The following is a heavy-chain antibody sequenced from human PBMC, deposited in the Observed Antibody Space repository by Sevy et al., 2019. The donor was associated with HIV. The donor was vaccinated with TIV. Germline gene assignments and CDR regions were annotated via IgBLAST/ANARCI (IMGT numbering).Heavy chain of an antibody. V-gene: IGHV3-23*01. CDR1: EFTFSSYA. Sequence: GGSLRLSCSASEFTFSSYAMSWVRQAPGKGLEWVSSISGSGRFTYYADFVEGRFIISRDNAKNSLYLQMNSLRAEDTAVYYCARDTAAPLSRYYYYGMDVWGQGTTVTVSS. J-gene: IGHJ6*02. CDR3: ARDTAAPLSRYYYYGMDV. D-gene: IGHD6-6*01. CDR2: ISGSGRFT.